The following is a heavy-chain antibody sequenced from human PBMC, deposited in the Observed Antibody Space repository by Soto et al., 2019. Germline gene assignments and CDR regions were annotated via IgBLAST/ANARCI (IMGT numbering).Heavy chain of an antibody. D-gene: IGHD2-2*01. V-gene: IGHV4-30-4*01. Sequence: QVQLQESGPGLVKPSQTLSLTCTVSRGSINSGDYYWSWIRQSPGKGLEWMGYIYYSGTTYYNPSLKSRTSISIDTSNNRFALKLTSVSPADTAVYFCGRAGRRDGNSSPGRFDTWGQGILVTVYS. CDR2: IYYSGTT. CDR3: GRAGRRDGNSSPGRFDT. J-gene: IGHJ5*02. CDR1: RGSINSGDYY.